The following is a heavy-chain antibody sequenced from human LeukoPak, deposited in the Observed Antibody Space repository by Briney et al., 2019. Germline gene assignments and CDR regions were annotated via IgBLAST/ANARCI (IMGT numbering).Heavy chain of an antibody. CDR2: ISYDGSNK. Sequence: GRSLRLSCAASGFTFSSYAMHWVRQAPGKGLEWVAVISYDGSNKYYADSVKGRFTISRDNSKNTLYLQMNSLRAEDTAVYYCAREIGQLYYYGIDVWGQGTTVTVSS. CDR3: AREIGQLYYYGIDV. V-gene: IGHV3-30-3*01. D-gene: IGHD6-13*01. CDR1: GFTFSSYA. J-gene: IGHJ6*02.